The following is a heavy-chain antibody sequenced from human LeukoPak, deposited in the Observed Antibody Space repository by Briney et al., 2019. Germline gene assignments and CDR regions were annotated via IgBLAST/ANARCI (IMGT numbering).Heavy chain of an antibody. CDR1: GFTFSDPA. J-gene: IGHJ6*03. CDR3: ARDPTVANYYYYYMDV. V-gene: IGHV3-73*01. Sequence: GGSLRLSCAASGFTFSDPAIHWDRQASGKGLEWVGRIRNKANTYATAYAASVNGRFTISRDDSKNTAYLQMNSLRAEDTAVYYCARDPTVANYYYYYMDVWGKGTTVTVSS. D-gene: IGHD4-23*01. CDR2: IRNKANTYAT.